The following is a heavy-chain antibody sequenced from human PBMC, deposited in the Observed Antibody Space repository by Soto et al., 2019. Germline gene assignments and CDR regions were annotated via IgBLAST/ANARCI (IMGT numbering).Heavy chain of an antibody. CDR1: GFTFSSYW. CDR2: INSDGSST. V-gene: IGHV3-74*01. J-gene: IGHJ4*01. CDR3: ARSSYDILTGYYKPYYFDY. Sequence: PGGSLRLSCAASGFTFSSYWMHRVRQAPGKGLVWVSRINSDGSSTSYADSVKGRFTISRDNAKNTLYLQMNSLRAEDTAVYYCARSSYDILTGYYKPYYFDYWGHGTLVTVSS. D-gene: IGHD3-9*01.